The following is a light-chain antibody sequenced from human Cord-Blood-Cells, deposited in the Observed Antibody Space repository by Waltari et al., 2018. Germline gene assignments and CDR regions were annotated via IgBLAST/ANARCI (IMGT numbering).Light chain of an antibody. CDR1: SGINVGTSR. Sequence: QAVLTQPSSLSASPGASASLTCTLRSGINVGTSRIYWYQQKPGSPPQYLLRYKSDSDKQQGSGVPSRFSGSKDASANAGILLICGLQSEDEADYYCMIWHSSAWVFGGGTKLTVL. CDR3: MIWHSSAWV. J-gene: IGLJ3*02. CDR2: YKSDSDK. V-gene: IGLV5-45*02.